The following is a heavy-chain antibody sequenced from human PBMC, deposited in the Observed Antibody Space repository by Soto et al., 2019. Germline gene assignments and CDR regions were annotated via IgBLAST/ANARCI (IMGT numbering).Heavy chain of an antibody. J-gene: IGHJ1*01. CDR2: ISGSGGST. V-gene: IGHV3-23*01. Sequence: PGGSLRLSCAASGFTFSSYAMSWVRQAPGKGLEWVSAISGSGGSTYYADSVKGRFTISRDNSKNTLYLQMNSLRAEDTAVYYCAKDIIAVAGKISVSTAVKNAEYFQHWGQGTLVTVSS. CDR3: AKDIIAVAGKISVSTAVKNAEYFQH. D-gene: IGHD6-19*01. CDR1: GFTFSSYA.